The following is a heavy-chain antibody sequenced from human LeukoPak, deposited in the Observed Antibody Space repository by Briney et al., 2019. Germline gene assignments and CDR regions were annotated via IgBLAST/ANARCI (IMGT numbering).Heavy chain of an antibody. J-gene: IGHJ6*02. CDR3: SRTKMSPYSYYGMDV. CDR2: ISSSGSTM. D-gene: IGHD2-8*01. CDR1: GFSFSDYE. Sequence: GGFLRLSCTASGFSFSDYEMNWVRQAPGMGLEWVAFISSSGSTMYYADSVRGRFTLSRDSAKTSLFLQMNSLRAEDTAVYYCSRTKMSPYSYYGMDVWGRGTTVTVSS. V-gene: IGHV3-48*03.